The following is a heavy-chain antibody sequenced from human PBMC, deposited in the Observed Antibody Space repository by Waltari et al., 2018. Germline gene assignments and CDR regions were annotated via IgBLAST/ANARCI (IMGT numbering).Heavy chain of an antibody. J-gene: IGHJ6*03. D-gene: IGHD6-13*01. CDR2: ISYDGRNK. CDR3: AREGYSSSWYSRNYDYYYMDV. V-gene: IGHV3-30*01. Sequence: QVQLVESGGGVVQPGRSLRLSCAACGFTFSSYAMHWVRQAPVKGLEWVAVISYDGRNKYSADSGKGRFTISRDNSKNTLYLPMNSLKAEDTAVYYCAREGYSSSWYSRNYDYYYMDVWGKGTTVTVSS. CDR1: GFTFSSYA.